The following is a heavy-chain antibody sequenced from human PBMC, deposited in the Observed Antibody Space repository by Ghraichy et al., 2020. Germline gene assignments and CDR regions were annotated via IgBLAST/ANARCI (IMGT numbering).Heavy chain of an antibody. D-gene: IGHD6-19*01. CDR1: GFTFSSYA. CDR2: ISGSGGST. Sequence: LSLTCAASGFTFSSYAMSWVRQAPGKGLEWVSAISGSGGSTYYADSVKGRFTISRDNSKNTLYLQMNSLRAEDTAVYYCAKGGWYAGDAFDIWGQGTMVTVSS. J-gene: IGHJ3*02. CDR3: AKGGWYAGDAFDI. V-gene: IGHV3-23*01.